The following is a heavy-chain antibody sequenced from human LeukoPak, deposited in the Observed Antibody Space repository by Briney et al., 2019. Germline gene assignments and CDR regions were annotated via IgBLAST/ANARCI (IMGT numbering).Heavy chain of an antibody. J-gene: IGHJ6*02. V-gene: IGHV3-11*05. CDR1: GFTFSDLY. CDR3: ARGHYGLDV. CDR2: ITNSGTYT. Sequence: GGSLRLSCAASGFTFSDLYMSWIRQAPGKGLEWVSYITNSGTYTNYPDSVRGRFTISRDNAKSSLYLQMNSLRPEDTAIYYCARGHYGLDVWGQGTTVTVSS.